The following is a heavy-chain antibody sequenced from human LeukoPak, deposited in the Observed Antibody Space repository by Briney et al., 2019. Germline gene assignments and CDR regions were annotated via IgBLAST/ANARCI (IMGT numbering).Heavy chain of an antibody. CDR2: IYYSGST. CDR1: GGSISSYY. Sequence: PSETLSLTCTVSGGSISSYYWSWLRQPPGKGLEWIGYIYYSGSTNYNPSLKSRVTISVDTSKNQFSLKLSSVTAADTAVYYCASSAWQWLVPYDYYGMHVWGQGTTVTVSS. CDR3: ASSAWQWLVPYDYYGMHV. V-gene: IGHV4-59*08. D-gene: IGHD6-19*01. J-gene: IGHJ6*02.